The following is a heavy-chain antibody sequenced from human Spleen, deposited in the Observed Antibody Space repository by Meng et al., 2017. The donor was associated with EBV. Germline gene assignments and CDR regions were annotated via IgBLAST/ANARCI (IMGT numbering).Heavy chain of an antibody. J-gene: IGHJ4*02. CDR2: ISCDGGST. CDR3: AKGGAAMAFDY. CDR1: GCTFDDYA. V-gene: IGHV3-43D*03. Sequence: DELLGGSGGVRVLPGGSRRLSCAASGCTFDDYAMHWVRQVPGKGLEWVSLISCDGGSTFSADSVKGRFTISRDNSKNTLYLQMNSLRAEDTAVYYCAKGGAAMAFDYWGQGTLVTVSS. D-gene: IGHD5-18*01.